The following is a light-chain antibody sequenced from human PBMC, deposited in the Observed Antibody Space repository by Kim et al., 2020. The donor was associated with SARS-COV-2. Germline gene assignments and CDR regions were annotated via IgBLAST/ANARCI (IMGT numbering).Light chain of an antibody. CDR3: SSYTSSSTYV. CDR1: SRDVGGYNY. J-gene: IGLJ1*01. Sequence: GQSITISCTGTSRDVGGYNYVSWYQQHPGKAPKVMIYDVSKRPSGVSNRFSGSKSGNTASLTISGLQAEDEADYYCSSYTSSSTYVFGTGTKVTVL. V-gene: IGLV2-14*04. CDR2: DVS.